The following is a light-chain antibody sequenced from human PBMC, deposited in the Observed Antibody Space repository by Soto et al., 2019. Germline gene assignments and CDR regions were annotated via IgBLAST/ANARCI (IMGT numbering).Light chain of an antibody. CDR2: EVS. J-gene: IGLJ3*02. CDR1: SSDVGGYKY. Sequence: QSVLTQPASVSGSPGQSITISCTGTSSDVGGYKYVSWYQQHPGKAPKLMIYEVSNRPSGVSNGFSGSKSGNTASLTISGLQAEDEADYYCTSYTSSSTWVFGGGTKVTVL. CDR3: TSYTSSSTWV. V-gene: IGLV2-14*01.